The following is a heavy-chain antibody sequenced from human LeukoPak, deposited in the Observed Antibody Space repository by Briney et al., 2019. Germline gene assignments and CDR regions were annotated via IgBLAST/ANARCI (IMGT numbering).Heavy chain of an antibody. Sequence: GGALRLSCAASGSTFSSYSMNWVRQAPGKGLEWVSSISSSSSYIYYADSVKGRFTISRDNAKNSLYLQMNSLRAEDTAVYYCATPIVVVVAAGGRDAFDIWGQGTMVTVSS. CDR2: ISSSSSYI. J-gene: IGHJ3*02. V-gene: IGHV3-21*01. CDR1: GSTFSSYS. CDR3: ATPIVVVVAAGGRDAFDI. D-gene: IGHD2-15*01.